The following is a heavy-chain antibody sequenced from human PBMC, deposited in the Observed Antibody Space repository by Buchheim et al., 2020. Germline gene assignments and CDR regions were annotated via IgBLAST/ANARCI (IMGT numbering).Heavy chain of an antibody. CDR2: ISGSGCST. J-gene: IGHJ4*02. V-gene: IGHV3-23*01. CDR3: AKDPNPQYYDILTGFDY. CDR1: GFTFSSYA. Sequence: EVQLLESGGGLVQPGGSLRLSCAASGFTFSSYAMSWVRQAPGKGLEWVSAISGSGCSTYYADSVKGGFTISRDNSKNTLYLQMNSLRAEDTAVYYCAKDPNPQYYDILTGFDYWGQGTL. D-gene: IGHD3-9*01.